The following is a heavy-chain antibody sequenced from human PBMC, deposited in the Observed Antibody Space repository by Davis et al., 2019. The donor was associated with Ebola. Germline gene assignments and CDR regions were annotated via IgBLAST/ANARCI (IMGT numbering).Heavy chain of an antibody. CDR3: ARRGNSYWYFDL. D-gene: IGHD3-10*01. CDR2: IYPGDSDT. J-gene: IGHJ2*01. CDR1: GYNFNNYW. V-gene: IGHV5-51*01. Sequence: GESLKISCKGSGYNFNNYWIGWVRQMPGKGLEWMGIIYPGDSDTRYNPSFQGQVTISADKSINTAYLQWSSLKASDTAMYYCARRGNSYWYFDLWGRSTLVTVSS.